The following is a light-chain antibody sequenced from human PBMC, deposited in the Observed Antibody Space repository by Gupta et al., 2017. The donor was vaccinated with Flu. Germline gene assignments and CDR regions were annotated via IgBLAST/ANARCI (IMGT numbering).Light chain of an antibody. J-gene: IGKJ1*01. Sequence: VMTQSPLSLPVTPGEPASISCRSSQNLLHSNGYHSLNWYLQKPRQSPQLLIYLGSNRASGVSDRFSGSGSGTDFTLKISRVEADDVGVYYCMQTLQTPWTFGQGTKAEIK. V-gene: IGKV2-28*01. CDR3: MQTLQTPWT. CDR2: LGS. CDR1: QNLLHSNGYHS.